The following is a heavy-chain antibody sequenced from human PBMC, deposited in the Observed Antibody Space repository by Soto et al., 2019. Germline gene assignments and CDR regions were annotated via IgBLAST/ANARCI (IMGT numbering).Heavy chain of an antibody. CDR2: IYSGGST. J-gene: IGHJ4*02. D-gene: IGHD1-1*01. Sequence: GGSLRLSCAASGFTVSSNYMSWVRKAPGKGLEWVSVIYSGGSTFYADSVKGRFTISRDNSKNSLYLEMNTLRADDSGLYYCARGPRVSSTGTGAHWGRGTLVTVSS. V-gene: IGHV3-53*01. CDR3: ARGPRVSSTGTGAH. CDR1: GFTVSSNY.